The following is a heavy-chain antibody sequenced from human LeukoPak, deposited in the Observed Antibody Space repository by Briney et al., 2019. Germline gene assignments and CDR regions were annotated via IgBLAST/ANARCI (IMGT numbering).Heavy chain of an antibody. CDR2: INHSGST. J-gene: IGHJ4*02. Sequence: PSETLSLLWAVSGGYFSHFHDSWIRQPPGKGLEWIGEINHSGSTNYKSSLKSRVTISVDTSKNQFSLKLSSVTAADTAVYYCARVVDYYDSSGSCGGLFDHWGQGPLVTVSS. D-gene: IGHD3-22*01. CDR1: GGYFSHFH. CDR3: ARVVDYYDSSGSCGGLFDH. V-gene: IGHV4-34*01.